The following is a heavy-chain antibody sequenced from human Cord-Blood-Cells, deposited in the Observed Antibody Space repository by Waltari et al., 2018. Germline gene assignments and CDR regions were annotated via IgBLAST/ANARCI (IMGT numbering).Heavy chain of an antibody. CDR3: ESRMWEGFRWGAFDI. CDR2: IIPIVGTA. V-gene: IGHV1-69*01. CDR1: VGTFSTSA. J-gene: IGHJ3*02. Sequence: QVQLVQSGAEVKNPGSSLQVSCKSSVGTFSTSAITWVRQAPGQGLEWIGGIIPIVGTADDAQKFQGRVTIPADESTSTAYMELSSLRSEDTAVYYCESRMWEGFRWGAFDIWGQGTMVTVS. D-gene: IGHD1-26*01.